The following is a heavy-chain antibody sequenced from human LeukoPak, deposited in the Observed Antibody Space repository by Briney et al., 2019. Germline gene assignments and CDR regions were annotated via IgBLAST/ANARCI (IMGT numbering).Heavy chain of an antibody. CDR3: TADGCGGTCYFDH. J-gene: IGHJ4*02. CDR1: GFTFSSYS. V-gene: IGHV3-33*08. Sequence: GGSLRLSCAASGFTFSSYSMNWVRQAPGKGLEWVALIWYDGSDKYYADSVRGRFTITRDNAKNMLYLQMNSLGVEDTAVYYCTADGCGGTCYFDHWGQGALVTVSS. D-gene: IGHD2-15*01. CDR2: IWYDGSDK.